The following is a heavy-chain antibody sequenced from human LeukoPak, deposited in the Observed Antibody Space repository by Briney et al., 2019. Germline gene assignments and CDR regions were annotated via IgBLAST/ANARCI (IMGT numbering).Heavy chain of an antibody. Sequence: SETLSLTCTDSGGSLSSYYWSWIRQPPGKGLEWIGYIYYSGCTNYNPSLKSRVTISVDTSKNQFSLKLSSVTAADTAVYYCARHGAPSSGYYSFDYWGQGTLVTVSS. V-gene: IGHV4-59*08. D-gene: IGHD3-22*01. CDR2: IYYSGCT. J-gene: IGHJ4*02. CDR1: GGSLSSYY. CDR3: ARHGAPSSGYYSFDY.